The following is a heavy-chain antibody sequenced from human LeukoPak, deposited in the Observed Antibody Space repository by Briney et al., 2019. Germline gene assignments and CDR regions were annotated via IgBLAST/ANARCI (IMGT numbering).Heavy chain of an antibody. CDR3: ATGNYNRPFDY. D-gene: IGHD1-7*01. Sequence: GGSLRLSCTASGFTFGDYVMSWVRQAPGQGLEWVSSITSGSSYIYYADSVKGRFTISRDNTKNTLYLQLNSLRAEDTAVYYCATGNYNRPFDYWGQGTLVTVSS. CDR1: GFTFGDYV. J-gene: IGHJ4*02. V-gene: IGHV3-21*01. CDR2: ITSGSSYI.